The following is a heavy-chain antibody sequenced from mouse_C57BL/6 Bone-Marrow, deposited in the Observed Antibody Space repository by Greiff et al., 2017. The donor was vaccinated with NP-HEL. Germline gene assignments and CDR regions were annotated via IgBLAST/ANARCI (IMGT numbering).Heavy chain of an antibody. CDR3: ARAYGNPACFAY. Sequence: EVQLQESGGGLVKPGGSLKLSCAASGFTFSSYAMSWVRQTPEKRLEWVATISDGGSYTYYPDNVKGRFTISRDNAKNNLYLQMSHLKSEDTAMYYCARAYGNPACFAYWGQGTLVTVSA. D-gene: IGHD2-1*01. CDR2: ISDGGSYT. V-gene: IGHV5-4*01. CDR1: GFTFSSYA. J-gene: IGHJ3*01.